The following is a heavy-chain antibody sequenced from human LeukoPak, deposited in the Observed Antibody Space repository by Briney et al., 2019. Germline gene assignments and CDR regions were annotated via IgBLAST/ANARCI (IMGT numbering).Heavy chain of an antibody. CDR2: INHSGST. CDR1: GGSISSYY. V-gene: IGHV4-34*01. Sequence: SETLSLTCTVSGGSISSYYWSWIRQPPGKWLEWIGEINHSGSTNYNPSPKSRVTISVDTSKNQFSLKLSSVTAADTAVYYCARTAKVLLWFGPRNRNYYFDYWGQGTLVTVSS. J-gene: IGHJ4*02. CDR3: ARTAKVLLWFGPRNRNYYFDY. D-gene: IGHD3-10*01.